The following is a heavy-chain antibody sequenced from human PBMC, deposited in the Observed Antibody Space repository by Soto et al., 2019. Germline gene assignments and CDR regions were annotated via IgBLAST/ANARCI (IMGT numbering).Heavy chain of an antibody. D-gene: IGHD3-16*01. CDR3: ARHCDWGSLGY. J-gene: IGHJ4*02. CDR1: GGSISSDY. V-gene: IGHV4-59*08. Sequence: QVQLQESGPGLVKPSETLSLTCTVSGGSISSDYWSWIRQPPGKGVEWIGYIYYSGSINYNPSLESRVAISVDTFKNQFSLKLTSVTAADTAVYYFARHCDWGSLGYWGQGTLVTISS. CDR2: IYYSGSI.